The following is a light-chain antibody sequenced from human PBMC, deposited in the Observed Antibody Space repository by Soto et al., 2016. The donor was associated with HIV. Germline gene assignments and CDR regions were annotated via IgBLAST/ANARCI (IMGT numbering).Light chain of an antibody. CDR1: QSLVHSDGNTY. CDR2: KVS. Sequence: DVVMTQSPLPLPVTLGQPASISCRSSQSLVHSDGNTYLNWFQQRPGQSPRRLIYKVSNRDSGVPDRFSGRVEAEDVGVYYCMQATHWPPYTFGQGTKLEIK. CDR3: MQATHWPPYT. V-gene: IGKV2-30*02. J-gene: IGKJ2*01.